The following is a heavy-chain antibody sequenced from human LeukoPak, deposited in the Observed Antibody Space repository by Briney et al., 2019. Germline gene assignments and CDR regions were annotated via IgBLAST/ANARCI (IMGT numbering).Heavy chain of an antibody. V-gene: IGHV3-30*03. CDR1: GFTFSSYG. Sequence: GRSLRLSCAASGFTFSSYGMHWVRQAPGKGLEWVAVISYDGSNKYYADSVKGRFTISRDNSKNTLYLQMNSLRAEDTAVYYCARVGSSGWYDYWGQGTLVTVSS. CDR2: ISYDGSNK. CDR3: ARVGSSGWYDY. D-gene: IGHD6-19*01. J-gene: IGHJ4*02.